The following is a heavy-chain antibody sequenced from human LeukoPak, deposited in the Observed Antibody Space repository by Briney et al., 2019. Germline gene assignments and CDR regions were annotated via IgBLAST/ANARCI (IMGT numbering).Heavy chain of an antibody. CDR2: INAGNGNT. CDR1: GYTFTSYA. J-gene: IGHJ4*02. D-gene: IGHD3-3*01. CDR3: AREQAYYDFWSGYYQYYFDY. Sequence: ASVKVSCKASGYTFTSYAMHWVRQAPGQRLEWMGWINAGNGNTEYSQKFQGRVTITRDTSASTAYMELSSLRSEDTAVYYCAREQAYYDFWSGYYQYYFDYWGQGTLVTVSS. V-gene: IGHV1-3*01.